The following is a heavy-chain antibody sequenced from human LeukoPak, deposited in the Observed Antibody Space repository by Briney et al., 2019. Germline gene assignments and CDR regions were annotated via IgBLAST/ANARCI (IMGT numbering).Heavy chain of an antibody. CDR3: ARGNNVLMVTGCFDY. CDR1: GFTFSNYD. V-gene: IGHV3-30-3*01. D-gene: IGHD2-21*02. J-gene: IGHJ4*02. CDR2: ISYDGNNK. Sequence: GGSLRLSCAASGFTFSNYDMHWVRQAPGKGPEWVAVISYDGNNKDFADSVKGRFTISRDNSKNTLYLQMNSLRAEDTAVYYCARGNNVLMVTGCFDYWGQGTLVTVSS.